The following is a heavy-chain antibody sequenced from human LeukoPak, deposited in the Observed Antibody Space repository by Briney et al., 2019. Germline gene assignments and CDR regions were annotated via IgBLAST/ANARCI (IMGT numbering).Heavy chain of an antibody. CDR1: GFTFGDFA. CDR3: VRERFGAIVEN. Sequence: GGSLRPSCAASGFTFGDFAMSWVRQVPGKRLEWVSTVYGGGNTAYADSVKGRFTISRDTSKNTLLLQMNSLRAEDTALYFCVRERFGAIVENWGQGALVIVSS. CDR2: VYGGGNT. V-gene: IGHV3-23*01. D-gene: IGHD5-24*01. J-gene: IGHJ4*02.